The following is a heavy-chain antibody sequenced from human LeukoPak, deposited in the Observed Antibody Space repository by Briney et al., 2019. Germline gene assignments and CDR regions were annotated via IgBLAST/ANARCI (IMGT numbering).Heavy chain of an antibody. Sequence: SGPTLVNPTQTLTLTCTFSGFSFSTSEVAVGWIRQPPGKALEWLALIFWDDDDRYSPSLKNRLTITKDTSNNQVVLTMTSMDPLNTPTYYWAHRRSYGDYDSWGQGTLVSVSS. CDR1: GFSFSTSEVA. D-gene: IGHD4-17*01. J-gene: IGHJ5*01. CDR3: AHRRSYGDYDS. V-gene: IGHV2-5*02. CDR2: IFWDDDD.